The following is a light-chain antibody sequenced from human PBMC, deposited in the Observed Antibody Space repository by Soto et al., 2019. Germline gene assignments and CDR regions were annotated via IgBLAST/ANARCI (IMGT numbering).Light chain of an antibody. V-gene: IGKV1-12*01. Sequence: DIQMTQYPSSVSASVGDSGTITCRASQGVSDWVAWYQQKPGEAPKLLIYGSSSLLSGVPSRFSGTRSGTDFTLTISSLQPEDFATYYCQQANSYPWTFGQGTKVDI. CDR3: QQANSYPWT. CDR1: QGVSDW. CDR2: GSS. J-gene: IGKJ1*01.